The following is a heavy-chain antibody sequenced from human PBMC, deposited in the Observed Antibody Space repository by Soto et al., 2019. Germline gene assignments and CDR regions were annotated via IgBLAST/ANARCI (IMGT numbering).Heavy chain of an antibody. CDR1: GGSISSSNYY. Sequence: SETLSLTCTVAGGSISSSNYYWAWIRQPPGKGLEWIGSIYYSGTTYYAASLKSRVTMSVDTSKNQFSLKLSSVTAADTAVYYCAREGIVGATTFDYWGQGTLVTVSS. D-gene: IGHD1-26*01. V-gene: IGHV4-39*01. CDR2: IYYSGTT. J-gene: IGHJ4*02. CDR3: AREGIVGATTFDY.